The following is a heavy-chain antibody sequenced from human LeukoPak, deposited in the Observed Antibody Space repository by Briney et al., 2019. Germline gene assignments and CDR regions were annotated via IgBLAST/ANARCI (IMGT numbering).Heavy chain of an antibody. CDR3: ARDGGGYGNYYYYYYMDV. D-gene: IGHD5-12*01. V-gene: IGHV3-66*01. J-gene: IGHJ6*03. Sequence: GGSLRLSCAASGFTVSSNYMSWVRQGPGKGLECVSVISNDGDTYYADSVKGRFTISRDNAKNSLYLQMNSLRAEDTAVYYCARDGGGYGNYYYYYYMDVWGKGTTVTVSS. CDR1: GFTVSSNY. CDR2: ISNDGDT.